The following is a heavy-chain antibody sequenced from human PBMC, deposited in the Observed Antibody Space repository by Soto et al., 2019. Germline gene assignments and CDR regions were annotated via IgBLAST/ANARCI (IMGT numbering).Heavy chain of an antibody. V-gene: IGHV1-2*02. CDR2: INPNSGGT. CDR3: ARSMKARPYYYDSSGYYYFDY. D-gene: IGHD3-22*01. Sequence: RASVKVSCKASGYTFTGYYMHWVRQAPGQGLEWMGWINPNSGGTNYAQKFQGRVTMTRDTSISTAYMELSRLRSDDTAVYYCARSMKARPYYYDSSGYYYFDYWGQGTLVTVSS. J-gene: IGHJ4*02. CDR1: GYTFTGYY.